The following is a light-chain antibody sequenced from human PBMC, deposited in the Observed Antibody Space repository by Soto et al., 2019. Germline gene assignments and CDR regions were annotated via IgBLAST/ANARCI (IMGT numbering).Light chain of an antibody. CDR1: QSVSSSY. CDR2: GAS. V-gene: IGKV3-20*01. CDR3: QQYDSSSWT. J-gene: IGKJ1*01. Sequence: EIVLTQSPGTLSLSPGERATLSCRASQSVSSSYLVWYQQKPGQAPRLLIYGASSRATGIPDRFSGSGSGTDFTLTISRLEPEDSEVYYCQQYDSSSWTFGQGTKVEIK.